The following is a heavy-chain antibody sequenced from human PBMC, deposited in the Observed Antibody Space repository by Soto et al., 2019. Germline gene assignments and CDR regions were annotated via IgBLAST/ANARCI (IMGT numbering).Heavy chain of an antibody. CDR2: IIPIFGTA. Sequence: VASVKVSCKASGGTFSSYAISWVRQAPGQGLEWMGGIIPIFGTANYAQKFQGRVTITADESTSTAYMELSSLRSEDTAVYYCARAVATPYYYYGMDVWGQGTTVTVSS. J-gene: IGHJ6*02. D-gene: IGHD5-12*01. CDR3: ARAVATPYYYYGMDV. CDR1: GGTFSSYA. V-gene: IGHV1-69*13.